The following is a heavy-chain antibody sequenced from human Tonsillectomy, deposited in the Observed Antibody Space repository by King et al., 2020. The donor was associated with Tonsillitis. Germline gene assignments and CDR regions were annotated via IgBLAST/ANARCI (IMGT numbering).Heavy chain of an antibody. J-gene: IGHJ4*02. CDR1: GFTFSSYA. CDR3: ARDGVGATLSAHLDY. Sequence: VQLVESGGGVVQPGRSLRLSCAASGFTFSSYAMHWVRQAPGKGLEWVAVISYDGSNKYYADSVKGRVTISRDNSKNTLYLQMNSLRAEDTAVYYCARDGVGATLSAHLDYWGQGTLVTVSS. D-gene: IGHD1-26*01. CDR2: ISYDGSNK. V-gene: IGHV3-30-3*01.